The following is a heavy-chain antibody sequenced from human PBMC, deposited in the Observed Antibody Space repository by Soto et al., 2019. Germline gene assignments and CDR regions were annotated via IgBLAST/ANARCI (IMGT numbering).Heavy chain of an antibody. Sequence: ASVKVSCKASGYTFTSYDINWVRQATGQGLEWMGWMNPNSGNTGYAQKFQGRVTMTRNTSISTAYMELSSLRSEDTAVYYCARGSEWLATPANWFDLWGQGTRVTVSS. J-gene: IGHJ5*02. D-gene: IGHD6-19*01. CDR3: ARGSEWLATPANWFDL. CDR2: MNPNSGNT. V-gene: IGHV1-8*01. CDR1: GYTFTSYD.